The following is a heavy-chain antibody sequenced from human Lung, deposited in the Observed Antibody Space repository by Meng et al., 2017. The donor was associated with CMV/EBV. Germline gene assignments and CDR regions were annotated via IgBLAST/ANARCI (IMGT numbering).Heavy chain of an antibody. CDR3: TRTWLTGDTYYFDY. CDR2: IRSKSYGGTT. Sequence: SCAASGFAFADYAMSWVRQAPGKGLEWVSFIRSKSYGGTTLYAASVKGRFTISRDDSKGVAYLQMNSLRTEDTAIYYCTRTWLTGDTYYFDYLGQGXLVTVSS. V-gene: IGHV3-49*04. D-gene: IGHD7-27*01. J-gene: IGHJ4*02. CDR1: GFAFADYA.